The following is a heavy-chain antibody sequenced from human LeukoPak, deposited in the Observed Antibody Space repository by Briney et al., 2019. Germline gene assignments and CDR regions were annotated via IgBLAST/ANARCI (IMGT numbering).Heavy chain of an antibody. J-gene: IGHJ4*02. CDR3: AKDTAAGGDFDY. Sequence: PGGSLRLSCAASGFTFSSYAMSWVRQAPGKGLEWVSAISGSGGSTYYADSVKGRFTISRDNSKNTLYLQMNCLRAEDTAVYYCAKDTAAGGDFDYWGQGTLVTVSS. CDR1: GFTFSSYA. D-gene: IGHD2-21*02. V-gene: IGHV3-23*01. CDR2: ISGSGGST.